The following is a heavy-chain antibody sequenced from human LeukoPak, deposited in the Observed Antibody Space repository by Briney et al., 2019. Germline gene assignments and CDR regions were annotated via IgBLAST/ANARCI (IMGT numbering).Heavy chain of an antibody. CDR3: ASELNDFWSGYQHYYYYYMDV. D-gene: IGHD3-3*01. CDR2: INSDGSTT. Sequence: SGGSLRLSCAASGFTFNNYWMHWVRQAPGKGLVWVSRINSDGSTTSYAGSVKGRFIISRDNAKNTLYLQMSSLRAEDTAVYFCASELNDFWSGYQHYYYYYMDVWGKGTTVTVSS. CDR1: GFTFNNYW. V-gene: IGHV3-74*01. J-gene: IGHJ6*03.